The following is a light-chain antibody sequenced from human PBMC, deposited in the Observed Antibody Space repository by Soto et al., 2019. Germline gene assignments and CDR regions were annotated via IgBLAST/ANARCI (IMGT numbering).Light chain of an antibody. CDR1: QSVSSSF. CDR2: GAS. V-gene: IGKV3-20*01. CDR3: QQYGSSPLT. Sequence: EIVLTQSPGTLSLSPGERATLSCRASQSVSSSFLAWYQQKPGQAPRLLIYGASSRATGIPDRFSGSGSRTDFTLTISRLEPEDVAVDYCQQYGSSPLTVGGGTKVEIK. J-gene: IGKJ4*01.